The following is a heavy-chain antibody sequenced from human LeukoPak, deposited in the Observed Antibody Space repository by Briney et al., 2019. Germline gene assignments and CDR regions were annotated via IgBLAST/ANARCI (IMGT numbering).Heavy chain of an antibody. J-gene: IGHJ4*02. D-gene: IGHD3-10*01. CDR2: IYYTGST. CDR3: ARHDYFGTDNYHNGFDY. CDR1: GGSISSYY. Sequence: PSETLFLTCTVSGGSISSYYWSWIRQPPGKGLEWIGYIYYTGSTKYNPSLKSRVTISVDTSKNQFSLRLSSVTAADTALYYCARHDYFGTDNYHNGFDYWGQGTLVAVSS. V-gene: IGHV4-59*08.